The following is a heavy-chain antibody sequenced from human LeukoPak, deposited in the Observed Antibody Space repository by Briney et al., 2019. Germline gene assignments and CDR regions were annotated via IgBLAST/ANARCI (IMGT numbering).Heavy chain of an antibody. CDR1: AFTFRSYA. J-gene: IGHJ4*02. V-gene: IGHV3-23*01. D-gene: IGHD3-22*01. CDR2: IGTNGDRT. Sequence: GGSLRPSCAASAFTFRSYAVRCVRQASGKGREWVSIIGTNGDRTFYEYSVKGRFTDSRDNSKNTLYLQMNGLRGEDTAVYYCVKDLARYYDASGYEYFDYWGQGTLVSVSS. CDR3: VKDLARYYDASGYEYFDY.